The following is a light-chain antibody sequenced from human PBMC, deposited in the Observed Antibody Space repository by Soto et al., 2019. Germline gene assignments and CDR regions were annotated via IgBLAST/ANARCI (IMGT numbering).Light chain of an antibody. Sequence: QSALTQPASGSGSPGQSITISCTGTSRDIGAYNFVSWYQQHPGKAPKLMLYDVNIRPSGVSNRFSGSKSGNTASLTISGLQAEDEADYYCTSWTTSTTMIFGGGTQLTVL. CDR1: SRDIGAYNF. V-gene: IGLV2-14*03. J-gene: IGLJ2*01. CDR3: TSWTTSTTMI. CDR2: DVN.